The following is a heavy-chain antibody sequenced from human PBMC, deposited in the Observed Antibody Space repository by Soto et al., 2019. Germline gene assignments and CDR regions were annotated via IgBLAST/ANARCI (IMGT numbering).Heavy chain of an antibody. Sequence: QVQLQESGPGLVKPSGTLSLTCAVSGGSISSSNWWSWVRQPPGKGLEWIGEIYHSGSTNYNPSLKSRVTISVATAKNQFSLKLRSVTAADTAVYYCARVWTTVTNWFDPWGQGTLVTVSS. CDR2: IYHSGST. J-gene: IGHJ5*02. V-gene: IGHV4-4*02. CDR3: ARVWTTVTNWFDP. D-gene: IGHD4-17*01. CDR1: GGSISSSNW.